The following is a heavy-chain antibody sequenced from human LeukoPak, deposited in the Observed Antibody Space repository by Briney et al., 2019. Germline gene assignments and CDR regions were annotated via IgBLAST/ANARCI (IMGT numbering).Heavy chain of an antibody. J-gene: IGHJ4*02. D-gene: IGHD3-16*02. V-gene: IGHV3-7*01. CDR1: GFTFSSYW. CDR2: IKQDGSEK. Sequence: SGGSLRLSCAASGFTFSSYWMSWVRQAPGKGLEWVANIKQDGSEKYYVDSVKGRFTISRDNAKNSLYLQMNSLRAEDTAVYYCAREHPYNYDYVWGSYRYYFDYWGQGTLVTVSS. CDR3: AREHPYNYDYVWGSYRYYFDY.